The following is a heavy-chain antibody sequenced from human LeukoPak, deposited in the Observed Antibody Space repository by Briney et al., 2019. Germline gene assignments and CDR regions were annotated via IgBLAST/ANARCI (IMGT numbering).Heavy chain of an antibody. CDR3: ARGEDFERYYLAY. CDR1: GGSISSYY. Sequence: SETLSLTCTVSGGSISSYYWSWIRQPPGKGLEWIGYIYYSGSTNYNPLFESRATISVDTSKNQFSLKLTSVTAADTAVYFCARGEDFERYYLAYWGQGTLVTVSS. J-gene: IGHJ4*02. D-gene: IGHD3-9*01. CDR2: IYYSGST. V-gene: IGHV4-59*01.